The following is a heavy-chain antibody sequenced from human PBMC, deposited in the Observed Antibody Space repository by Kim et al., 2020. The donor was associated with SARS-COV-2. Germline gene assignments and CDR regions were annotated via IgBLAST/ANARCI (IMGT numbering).Heavy chain of an antibody. CDR2: IWYDGSNK. J-gene: IGHJ4*02. V-gene: IGHV3-33*01. D-gene: IGHD3-10*01. CDR3: ARDKFWNYYGSGSYYSREPFDY. Sequence: GGSLRLSCAASGFTFSSYGMHWVRQAPGKGLEWVAVIWYDGSNKYYADSVKGRFTISRDNSKNTLYLQMNSLRAEDTAVYYCARDKFWNYYGSGSYYSREPFDYWGQGTLVTVSS. CDR1: GFTFSSYG.